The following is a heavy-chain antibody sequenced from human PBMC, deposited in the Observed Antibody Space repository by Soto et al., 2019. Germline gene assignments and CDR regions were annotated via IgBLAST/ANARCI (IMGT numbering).Heavy chain of an antibody. Sequence: PSETLSLTCTVSGGSISSYYWSWIRQPPGKGLEWIGYIYYSGSTNYNPSLKSRVTISVDTSKNQFSLKLNSVTAADTAVYYCARLLRFLAWFPDYWGQGTLVTVSS. J-gene: IGHJ4*02. V-gene: IGHV4-59*01. CDR2: IYYSGST. CDR3: ARLLRFLAWFPDY. D-gene: IGHD3-3*01. CDR1: GGSISSYY.